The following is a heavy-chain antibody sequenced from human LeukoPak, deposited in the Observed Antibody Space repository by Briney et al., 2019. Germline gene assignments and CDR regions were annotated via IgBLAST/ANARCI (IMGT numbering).Heavy chain of an antibody. CDR2: ISISSSYI. CDR3: AREQQYCSGGSCYGADAFDI. D-gene: IGHD2-15*01. Sequence: PGGSLRLSCAASGFTFYSYSMDWLRQAPGKGLEWVSTISISSSYIYYADSVKGRFTIYKDNAKHSLYLQMNRLRAEDTAVYYCAREQQYCSGGSCYGADAFDIWGQGTMVTVSS. V-gene: IGHV3-21*01. CDR1: GFTFYSYS. J-gene: IGHJ3*02.